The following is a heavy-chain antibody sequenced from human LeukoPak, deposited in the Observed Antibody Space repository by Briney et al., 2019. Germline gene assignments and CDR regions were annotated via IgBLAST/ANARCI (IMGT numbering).Heavy chain of an antibody. CDR3: AREGPGLGVTMVRGTRLYYYGMDV. CDR2: INSDGSST. Sequence: PGGSLRLSCAASGFTFSSYWMHWVRQAPGKGLVWVSLINSDGSSTSYADSVKGRFTISRDNAKNTLYLQMNSLRAEDTAVYYCAREGPGLGVTMVRGTRLYYYGMDVWGQGTTVTVSS. D-gene: IGHD3-10*01. J-gene: IGHJ6*02. CDR1: GFTFSSYW. V-gene: IGHV3-74*01.